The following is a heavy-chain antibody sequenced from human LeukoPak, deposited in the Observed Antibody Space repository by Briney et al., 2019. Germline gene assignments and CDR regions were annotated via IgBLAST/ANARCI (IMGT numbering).Heavy chain of an antibody. V-gene: IGHV3-23*01. CDR1: GFTFSSYA. CDR2: ISGSGGST. J-gene: IGHJ4*02. D-gene: IGHD6-19*01. CDR3: AKDRRWAVALDY. Sequence: PGGSLRLSCAASGFTFSSYAMSWVRQAPGKGLEWVSAISGSGGSTYYADSVKGRFTISRDNSKNTLYLQMNSLRAEDTPVYYCAKDRRWAVALDYWGQGTLVTVSS.